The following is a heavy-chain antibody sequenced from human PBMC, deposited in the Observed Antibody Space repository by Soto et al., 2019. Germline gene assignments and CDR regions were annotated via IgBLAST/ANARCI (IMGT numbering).Heavy chain of an antibody. Sequence: EVELLESGGGLVKPGGSLRLSCAASGFSFSTYNMNWVRQAPGKGLEWVSSINGRSNYKYYTDSVKVRFTISRDNPKNSLYLQMDSLRVEDTAVYYCVREDGLVGSNSAFDQWGQGTLVIVSS. D-gene: IGHD7-27*01. J-gene: IGHJ4*02. CDR2: INGRSNYK. V-gene: IGHV3-21*02. CDR1: GFSFSTYN. CDR3: VREDGLVGSNSAFDQ.